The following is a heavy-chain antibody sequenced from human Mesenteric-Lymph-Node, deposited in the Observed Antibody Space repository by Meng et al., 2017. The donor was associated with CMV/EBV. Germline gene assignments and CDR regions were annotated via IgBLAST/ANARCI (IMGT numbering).Heavy chain of an antibody. J-gene: IGHJ6*02. CDR1: GFTVSDNF. CDR3: ARDRSGHAPDYGMGV. D-gene: IGHD6-25*01. CDR2: IYIDGSR. Sequence: GESLKISCAASGFTVSDNFVTWVRQAPGKGLEWVSVIYIDGSRYYADSVKGRFTISRDNSRNTVYLQMNSLGPEDTGVYYCARDRSGHAPDYGMGVWGQGTTVTVSS. V-gene: IGHV3-53*01.